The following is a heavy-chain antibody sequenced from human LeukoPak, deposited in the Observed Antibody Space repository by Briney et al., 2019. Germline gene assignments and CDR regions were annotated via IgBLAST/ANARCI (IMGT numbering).Heavy chain of an antibody. CDR1: GFSFSGFW. CDR3: AREGGEGCSSTSCPGDY. V-gene: IGHV3-7*01. J-gene: IGHJ4*02. CDR2: IKQDGSEK. Sequence: GGSLRLSCAASGFSFSGFWMSWVRQAPGTGLEWVANIKQDGSEKYYVDSVKGRFTISRDNAKNSLYLQMNSLRAEDTAVYYCAREGGEGCSSTSCPGDYWGQGTLVTVSS. D-gene: IGHD2-2*01.